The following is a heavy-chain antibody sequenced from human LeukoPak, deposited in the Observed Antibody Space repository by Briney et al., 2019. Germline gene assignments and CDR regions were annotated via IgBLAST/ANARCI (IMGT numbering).Heavy chain of an antibody. CDR1: GFTFSSYS. CDR3: ARFPFGITTYYYYYMDV. CDR2: ISSSSSYI. D-gene: IGHD3-16*01. J-gene: IGHJ6*03. V-gene: IGHV3-21*01. Sequence: TGGSLRLSCAASGFTFSSYSMNWVRQAPGKGLEWVSSISSSSSYIYYADSVKGRFTISRDNAKNSLYLQMNSLRAEDTAVYYCARFPFGITTYYYYYMDVWGKGTTVTVSS.